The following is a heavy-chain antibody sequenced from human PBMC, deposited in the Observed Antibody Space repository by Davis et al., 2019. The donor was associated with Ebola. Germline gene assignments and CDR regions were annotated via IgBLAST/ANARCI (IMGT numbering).Heavy chain of an antibody. CDR1: GGSISSSSYY. CDR3: ARHGGFGELLYYYGMDV. D-gene: IGHD3-10*01. Sequence: SETLSLTCTVSGGSISSSSYYWGWIRQPPGKGLEWIGSIYYSGSTYYNPSLKSRVTISVDTSKNQFSLKLSSVTAADTAVYYCARHGGFGELLYYYGMDVWGQGTTVTVSS. CDR2: IYYSGST. J-gene: IGHJ6*02. V-gene: IGHV4-39*01.